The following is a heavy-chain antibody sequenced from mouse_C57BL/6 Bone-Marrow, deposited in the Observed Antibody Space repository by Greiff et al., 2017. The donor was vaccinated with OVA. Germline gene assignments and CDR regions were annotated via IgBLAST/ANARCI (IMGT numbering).Heavy chain of an antibody. J-gene: IGHJ3*01. Sequence: VKVVESGPGLVAPSQSLSITCTVSGFSFTSYAISWVRQPPGKGLEWLGVIWTGGGTNYNSALKSRLSISKDNSKSQIFLKMNSLQTDDTARYYCARTEDWFAYWGQGTLVTVSA. V-gene: IGHV2-9-1*01. CDR1: GFSFTSYA. CDR3: ARTEDWFAY. CDR2: IWTGGGT.